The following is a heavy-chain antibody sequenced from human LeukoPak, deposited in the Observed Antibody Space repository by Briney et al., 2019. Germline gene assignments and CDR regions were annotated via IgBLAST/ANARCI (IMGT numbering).Heavy chain of an antibody. Sequence: SVKVSCKASGGTFSSYAVSWVRQAPGQGLEWMGRIIPIFGTANYAQKFQGRVTITTDESTSTAYMELSSLRSEDTAVYYCARDRIRGYSYGITNYFDYWGQGTLVTVSS. D-gene: IGHD5-18*01. J-gene: IGHJ4*02. CDR2: IIPIFGTA. CDR3: ARDRIRGYSYGITNYFDY. CDR1: GGTFSSYA. V-gene: IGHV1-69*05.